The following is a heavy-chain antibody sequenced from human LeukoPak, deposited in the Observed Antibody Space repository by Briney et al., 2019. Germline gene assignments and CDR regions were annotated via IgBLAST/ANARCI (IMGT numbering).Heavy chain of an antibody. CDR2: IILIFGTA. J-gene: IGHJ4*02. CDR3: ARVGGTDDFWSSYYLEY. CDR1: GGNFSSYA. D-gene: IGHD3-3*01. V-gene: IGHV1-69*05. Sequence: SVKVSCKASGGNFSSYAISWVRQAPGQGLEWMGGIILIFGTANYAQKFQGRVTITTDESTSTAYMELSSLRSEDTAVYYCARVGGTDDFWSSYYLEYWGQGTLVTVSS.